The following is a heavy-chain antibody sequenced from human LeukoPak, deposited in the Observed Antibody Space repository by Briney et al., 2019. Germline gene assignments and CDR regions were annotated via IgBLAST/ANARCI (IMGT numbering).Heavy chain of an antibody. J-gene: IGHJ4*02. D-gene: IGHD1-26*01. V-gene: IGHV3-7*01. CDR2: IREDGTEK. Sequence: GGSLRLSCTASGSTFSGAWMTWVRQAPGKGLEWVANIREDGTEKNYVDSVKGRFTISRDNAKNSLFLQMSSLRAEDTAVYYCAKVAMVGATERHYFDYWGQGTLVTVSS. CDR1: GSTFSGAW. CDR3: AKVAMVGATERHYFDY.